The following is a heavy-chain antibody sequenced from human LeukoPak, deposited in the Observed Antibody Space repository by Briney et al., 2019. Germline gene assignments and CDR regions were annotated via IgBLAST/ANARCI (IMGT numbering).Heavy chain of an antibody. J-gene: IGHJ6*02. D-gene: IGHD3-22*01. CDR2: ISAYNGNT. CDR1: GGTFSSYA. Sequence: ASVKVSCKASGGTFSSYAISWVRQAPGQGLEWMGWISAYNGNTNYAQKLQGRVTMTTDTSTSTAYMELRSLRSDDTAVYYCARDTYYYDSSGYRYYYGMDVWGQGTTVTVSS. CDR3: ARDTYYYDSSGYRYYYGMDV. V-gene: IGHV1-18*01.